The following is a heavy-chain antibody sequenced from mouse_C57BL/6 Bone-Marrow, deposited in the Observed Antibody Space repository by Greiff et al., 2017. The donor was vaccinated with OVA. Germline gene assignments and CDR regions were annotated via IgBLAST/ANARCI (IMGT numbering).Heavy chain of an antibody. V-gene: IGHV14-4*02. Sequence: EVKLQESGAELVRPGASVKLSCTASGFNIKDYYMHWVKQRPEQGLEWIGRIDPEYGATEYAPKFQGKATMTADTSSNTAYLQLSSLTSEDTAVYYCNARGSNLLRWGQGTLVTVSA. CDR2: IDPEYGAT. CDR1: GFNIKDYY. J-gene: IGHJ3*01. D-gene: IGHD1-1*01. CDR3: NARGSNLLR.